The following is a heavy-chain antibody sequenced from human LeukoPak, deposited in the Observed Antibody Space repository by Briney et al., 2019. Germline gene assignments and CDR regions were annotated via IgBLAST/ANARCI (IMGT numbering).Heavy chain of an antibody. CDR3: ARVADYDSSGYYYVYYYYYMDV. D-gene: IGHD3-22*01. J-gene: IGHJ6*03. CDR2: ISYDGSNK. V-gene: IGHV3-30*04. Sequence: PGGSLRLSCAASGFTFSSYAMHWVRQAPGKGLEWVAVISYDGSNKYYADSVKGRFTISRDNSKNTLYLQMYSLRAEDTAVYYCARVADYDSSGYYYVYYYYYMDVWGKGTAVTVSS. CDR1: GFTFSSYA.